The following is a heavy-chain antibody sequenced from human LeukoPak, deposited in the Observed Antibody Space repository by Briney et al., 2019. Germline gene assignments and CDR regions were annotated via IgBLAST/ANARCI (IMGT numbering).Heavy chain of an antibody. J-gene: IGHJ6*03. CDR1: GFTFSSYA. CDR2: ISYDGSNK. V-gene: IGHV3-30*01. Sequence: GGSLRLSCAASGFTFSSYAMHWVRQAPGKGLEWVAVISYDGSNKYYADSVKGRFTIPRDNSKNTLYLQMNSLRAEDTAVYYCAREGEFTVESYYYYYYMDVWGKGTTVTVSS. CDR3: AREGEFTVESYYYYYYMDV. D-gene: IGHD4-23*01.